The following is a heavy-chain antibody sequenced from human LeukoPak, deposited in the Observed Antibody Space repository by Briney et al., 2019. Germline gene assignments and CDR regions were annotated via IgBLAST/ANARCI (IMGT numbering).Heavy chain of an antibody. CDR1: GYTRTELS. D-gene: IGHD1-26*01. J-gene: IGHJ3*02. CDR2: FDPEDGET. V-gene: IGHV1-24*01. CDR3: ATVRGNYDAFHI. Sequence: ASVKVSCTVSGYTRTELSMQWVRQAPGKGREWMGGFDPEDGETSYAQKFQGRVTMTEDTSTDTAYMELSSLRSEDTAVYYCATVRGNYDAFHIWGQGTMVTVSS.